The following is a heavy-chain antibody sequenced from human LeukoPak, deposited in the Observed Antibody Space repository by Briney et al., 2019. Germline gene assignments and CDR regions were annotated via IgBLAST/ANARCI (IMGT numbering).Heavy chain of an antibody. CDR2: INHSGRT. CDR3: ARGGLQHYYGSGSHDY. J-gene: IGHJ4*02. CDR1: GGSFSGCY. D-gene: IGHD3-10*01. Sequence: SETLSLTCAVYGGSFSGCYWSWIRQPPGKGLEWIGEINHSGRTNYNPSLKSRVTISVDTSKNHFSLKLSSVTAADTAVYYCARGGLQHYYGSGSHDYWGQGTLVTVSS. V-gene: IGHV4-34*01.